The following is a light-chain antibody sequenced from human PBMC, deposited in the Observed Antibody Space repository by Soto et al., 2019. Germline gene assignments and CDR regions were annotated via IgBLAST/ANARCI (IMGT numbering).Light chain of an antibody. CDR2: GAS. J-gene: IGKJ1*01. Sequence: EIVFTQSPGTLSLSPGQRATLCCRASRSVNSGYLAWYQQKPGQSPRLLIYGASSRATGIPDRFSGSGSGTDFTLTISRLEPEDFAVYYCQQYGSSTTFGQGTKVDIK. V-gene: IGKV3-20*01. CDR1: RSVNSGY. CDR3: QQYGSSTT.